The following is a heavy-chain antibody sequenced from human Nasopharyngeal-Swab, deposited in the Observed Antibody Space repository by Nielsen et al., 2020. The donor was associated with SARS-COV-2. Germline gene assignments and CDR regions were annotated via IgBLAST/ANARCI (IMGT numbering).Heavy chain of an antibody. Sequence: GESLKISCAASGFTFSDYYMSWLRQAPGKGLEWVSYISSSSTYTNYADSVKGRFTISRDNAKNSLYLQMNSLRAEDTAVYYCARDSPVDTAMVTFGYYYYGMDVWGQGTTVTVSS. J-gene: IGHJ6*02. CDR1: GFTFSDYY. CDR3: ARDSPVDTAMVTFGYYYYGMDV. D-gene: IGHD5-18*01. CDR2: ISSSSTYT. V-gene: IGHV3-11*05.